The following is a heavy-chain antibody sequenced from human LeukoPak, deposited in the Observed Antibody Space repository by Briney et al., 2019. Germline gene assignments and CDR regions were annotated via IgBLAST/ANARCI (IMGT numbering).Heavy chain of an antibody. D-gene: IGHD4-17*01. J-gene: IGHJ4*02. Sequence: PGGSLRLSCAASGFTFTSYWMNWVRQAPGKGLEWVSYISSSGRTIYYADSVRGRFTISRDNAKNSLYLQMNSLRAEDTAVYYCARDLYGDYVVDYWGQGTLVTVSS. V-gene: IGHV3-48*01. CDR1: GFTFTSYW. CDR3: ARDLYGDYVVDY. CDR2: ISSSGRTI.